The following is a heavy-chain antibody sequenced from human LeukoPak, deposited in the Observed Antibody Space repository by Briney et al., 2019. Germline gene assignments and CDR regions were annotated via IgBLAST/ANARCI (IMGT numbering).Heavy chain of an antibody. CDR2: IYSGGST. Sequence: GGSLRLSCAASGFTVSSNYMSWVRQAPGKGLEWVSIIYSGGSTYYADSVKGRFTISRDNSKNTLYLQMNSLRAEDTAVYYCARLVSGWYDDYWGQGTLVTVSS. CDR3: ARLVSGWYDDY. D-gene: IGHD6-19*01. V-gene: IGHV3-66*01. CDR1: GFTVSSNY. J-gene: IGHJ4*02.